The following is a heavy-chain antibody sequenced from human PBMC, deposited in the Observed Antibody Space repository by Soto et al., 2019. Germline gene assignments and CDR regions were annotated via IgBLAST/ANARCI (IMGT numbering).Heavy chain of an antibody. CDR3: ARRHCSGGSCYHNWFDP. V-gene: IGHV5-51*01. D-gene: IGHD2-15*01. J-gene: IGHJ5*02. Sequence: GESLKISSKGSGYSFTSYWIGWVRQMPGKGLEWMGIIYPGDSDTRYSPSFQGQVTISADKSISTAYLQWSSLKASDTAMYYCARRHCSGGSCYHNWFDPWGQGTLVTVSS. CDR1: GYSFTSYW. CDR2: IYPGDSDT.